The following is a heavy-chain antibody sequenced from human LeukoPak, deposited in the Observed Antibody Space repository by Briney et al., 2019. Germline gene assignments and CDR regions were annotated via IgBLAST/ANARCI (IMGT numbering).Heavy chain of an antibody. CDR1: GDSVSSNSAA. CDR3: ARDQVRYCSSTSCYANYYGMDV. J-gene: IGHJ6*02. CDR2: TYYRSKWYN. D-gene: IGHD2-2*01. Sequence: SQTLSLTCAISGDSVSSNSAAWNWIRQSPSRGLEWLGRTYYRSKWYNDYAVSVKSRITINPDTSKNHFSLQLNSVTPEDTAVYYCARDQVRYCSSTSCYANYYGMDVWGQGTTVTVSS. V-gene: IGHV6-1*01.